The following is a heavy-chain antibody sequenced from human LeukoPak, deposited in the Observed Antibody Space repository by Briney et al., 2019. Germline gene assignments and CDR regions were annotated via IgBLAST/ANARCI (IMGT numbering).Heavy chain of an antibody. D-gene: IGHD6-13*01. J-gene: IGHJ4*02. Sequence: PRGSLRLSCSASGFTFSSYDMHWVRQAPGKGLEWVAVISYDGNNKYYADSVKGRFTISRDNSKNTLYLQMNSLRAEDTAVYYCARTSGYSSSWYTLNFDYWGQGILVTVFS. CDR1: GFTFSSYD. CDR2: ISYDGNNK. CDR3: ARTSGYSSSWYTLNFDY. V-gene: IGHV3-30*03.